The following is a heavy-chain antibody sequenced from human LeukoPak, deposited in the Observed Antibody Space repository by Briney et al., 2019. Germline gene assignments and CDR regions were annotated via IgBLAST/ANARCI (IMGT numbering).Heavy chain of an antibody. Sequence: PGGSLRLSCAASGFTFSSYSMNWVRQAPGKGLEWVSSISSSSSYIYYADSVKGRFTISRDNAKNSLYLQMNSLRAEDTAVYYCARLSSSWYKHLDYWGQGTLVTVSS. D-gene: IGHD6-13*01. CDR2: ISSSSSYI. V-gene: IGHV3-21*01. CDR3: ARLSSSWYKHLDY. CDR1: GFTFSSYS. J-gene: IGHJ4*02.